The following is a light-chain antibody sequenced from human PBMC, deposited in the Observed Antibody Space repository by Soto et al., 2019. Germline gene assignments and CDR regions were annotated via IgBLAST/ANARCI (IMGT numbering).Light chain of an antibody. CDR3: AAWYDSLNGQV. CDR2: NNN. Sequence: QSVLTQPPSASGTPGQRVTISCSGSSSNIGANPVNWYQQLPGTAPKLLIYNNNQRPSGVPDRFAGFKSGTSASLDISGLQSEDEADYYCAAWYDSLNGQVFGGGTQLTV. CDR1: SSNIGANP. V-gene: IGLV1-44*01. J-gene: IGLJ3*02.